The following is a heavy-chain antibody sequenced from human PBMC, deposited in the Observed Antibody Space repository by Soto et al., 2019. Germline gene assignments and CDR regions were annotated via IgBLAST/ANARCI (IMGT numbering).Heavy chain of an antibody. Sequence: SETLSLTCSVSGGSISSGDYYWNWIRQPPGKGLEWIGHIYYSGSTYYNSSLKSRVTISLDTSKNQFSLKLSSVTAADTAVYYCAKGGWRLFDIWGQGTMVTVSS. CDR3: AKGGWRLFDI. CDR1: GGSISSGDYY. J-gene: IGHJ3*02. V-gene: IGHV4-30-4*02. CDR2: IYYSGST. D-gene: IGHD3-3*01.